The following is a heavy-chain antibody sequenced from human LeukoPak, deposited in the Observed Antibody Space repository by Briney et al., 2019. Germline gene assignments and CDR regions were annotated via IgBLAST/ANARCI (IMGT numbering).Heavy chain of an antibody. CDR1: GFTFSSYG. CDR3: ARDGITMVRGVISCAAARGYYFDY. Sequence: PGRSLRLSCAASGFTFSSYGMHWVRQAPGKGLEWVAVIWYDGSNKYYADSVKGRFTISRDNSKNTLYLQMNSLRAEDTAVYYCARDGITMVRGVISCAAARGYYFDYWGQGTLVTVSS. CDR2: IWYDGSNK. D-gene: IGHD3-10*01. J-gene: IGHJ4*02. V-gene: IGHV3-33*01.